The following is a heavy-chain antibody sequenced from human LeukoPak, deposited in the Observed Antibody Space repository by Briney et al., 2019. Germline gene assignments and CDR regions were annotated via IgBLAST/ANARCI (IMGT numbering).Heavy chain of an antibody. CDR1: GFTFDDYA. Sequence: GGSLRLSCAASGFTFDDYAMQWVRQAPGKGLEWVSGISWNSGSIGYADSVKGRFTISRDNAKNSQYLQMNSLRAEDTALYYCAKDYGSGSFLPGYWGQGTLVTVSS. V-gene: IGHV3-9*01. CDR2: ISWNSGSI. CDR3: AKDYGSGSFLPGY. J-gene: IGHJ4*02. D-gene: IGHD3-10*01.